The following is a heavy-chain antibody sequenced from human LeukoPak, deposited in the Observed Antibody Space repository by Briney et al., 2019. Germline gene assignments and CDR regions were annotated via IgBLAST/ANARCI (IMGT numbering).Heavy chain of an antibody. D-gene: IGHD4-23*01. CDR1: GFTFSSYA. CDR3: ARGAHKRDDYGGFFDY. J-gene: IGHJ4*02. V-gene: IGHV3-23*01. CDR2: ISGSGAYT. Sequence: GGSLRLSCAASGFTFSSYAMSWVRQAPGKGLEWVSGISGSGAYTYYADSVKGRFTISRDNSKNTLYLQMNSLRAEDTAIYYCARGAHKRDDYGGFFDYWGQGTLVTVSS.